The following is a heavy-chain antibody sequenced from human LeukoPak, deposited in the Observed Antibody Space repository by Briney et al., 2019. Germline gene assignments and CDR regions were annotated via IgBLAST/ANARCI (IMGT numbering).Heavy chain of an antibody. CDR1: GFTFSSYW. J-gene: IGHJ6*02. V-gene: IGHV3-7*01. CDR3: AREEAVYYDSSGYRQKGYYYYGMDV. D-gene: IGHD3-22*01. CDR2: IKEDGGEA. Sequence: PGGSLRLSCAASGFTFSSYWMTWVRQAPGKGLEWVANIKEDGGEAYYVDSVKGRFTVSRDNAKESLYLQLNSLRAEDTAVYYCAREEAVYYDSSGYRQKGYYYYGMDVWGQGTTVTVSS.